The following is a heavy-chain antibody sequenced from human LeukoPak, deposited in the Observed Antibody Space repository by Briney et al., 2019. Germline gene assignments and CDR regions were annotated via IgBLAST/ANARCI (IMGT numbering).Heavy chain of an antibody. Sequence: SETLSLTCTVSGDSIINYYWSWIRQSPGKGLEWIGYIYYSGSTKYNPSLTSRVTISVDTSKNQFSLKLSSVTAADTAVYYCARHRGSGSPYFDYWGQGTLVTVSS. CDR3: ARHRGSGSPYFDY. CDR1: GDSIINYY. J-gene: IGHJ4*02. CDR2: IYYSGST. V-gene: IGHV4-59*08. D-gene: IGHD3-10*01.